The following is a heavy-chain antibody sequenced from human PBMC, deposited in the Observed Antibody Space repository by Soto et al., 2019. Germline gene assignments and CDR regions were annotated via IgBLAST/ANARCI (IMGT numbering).Heavy chain of an antibody. J-gene: IGHJ6*03. V-gene: IGHV3-23*01. CDR3: AKVSGYQLYYYYYMDV. CDR1: GFTFSSYA. CDR2: ISGIGGSI. Sequence: PGGSLRLSCAASGFTFSSYAMSWVRQAPGKWLEWVSAISGIGGSIYYADSVKGRFTISRDNSKNTLYLQMNSLRAEDTAVYYCAKVSGYQLYYYYYMDVWGKGTTVTVSS. D-gene: IGHD2-2*01.